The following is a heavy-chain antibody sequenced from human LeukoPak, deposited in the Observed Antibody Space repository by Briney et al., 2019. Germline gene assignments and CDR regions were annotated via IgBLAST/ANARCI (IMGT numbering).Heavy chain of an antibody. CDR3: AKDPRRAVVKGGAFDI. Sequence: HPGRSLRLSCAASGFTFSSYGMHWVRQAPGKGLEWVAVISYDGSNKYYADSVKGRFTISRDNSKNTLYLQMNSLRAEDTAVYYCAKDPRRAVVKGGAFDIWGQGTMVTVSS. V-gene: IGHV3-30*18. CDR2: ISYDGSNK. J-gene: IGHJ3*02. CDR1: GFTFSSYG. D-gene: IGHD3-22*01.